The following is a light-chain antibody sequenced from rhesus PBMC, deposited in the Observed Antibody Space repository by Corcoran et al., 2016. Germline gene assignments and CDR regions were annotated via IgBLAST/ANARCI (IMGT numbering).Light chain of an antibody. CDR3: LQYSRSPLA. J-gene: IGKJ4*01. Sequence: DIQMTQSPSSLSASVGDKVTITCRASQGISSWVAWYQQKPGKAPKLLIYKASSVQSGVPSRISGSGSGTDFTLTISSLQPEDFATYSCLQYSRSPLAFGGGTKVELK. CDR1: QGISSW. V-gene: IGKV1-22*01. CDR2: KAS.